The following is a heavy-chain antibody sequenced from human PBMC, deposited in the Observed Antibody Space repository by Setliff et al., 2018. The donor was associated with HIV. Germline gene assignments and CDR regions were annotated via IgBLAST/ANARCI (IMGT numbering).Heavy chain of an antibody. CDR2: VYQSGST. CDR1: GGSITSGIYS. V-gene: IGHV4-30-2*01. J-gene: IGHJ5*02. D-gene: IGHD2-8*01. CDR3: AGDNGANGGPGWLGP. Sequence: SETLSLTCTVSGGSITSGIYSWSWIRQPPGKGLEWIGYVYQSGSTYYKPSLKSRVTMSVDRSKNQSSLKIDSVTAADTAVYFCAGDNGANGGPGWLGPWGQGILVTVSS.